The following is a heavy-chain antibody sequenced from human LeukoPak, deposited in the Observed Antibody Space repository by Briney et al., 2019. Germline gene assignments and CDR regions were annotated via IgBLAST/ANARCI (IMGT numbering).Heavy chain of an antibody. V-gene: IGHV3-23*01. D-gene: IGHD6-19*01. Sequence: GGSLRLSCTASGFAFSVYAMSWLRQPPGKGLEWVSTINANSGTTSYAASVRGRFTISRDNSKNTLYLQLNTLRADDTASYYCAKPISGGLAVTADWFHPWGQGTLVVVSS. CDR2: INANSGTT. CDR3: AKPISGGLAVTADWFHP. J-gene: IGHJ5*01. CDR1: GFAFSVYA.